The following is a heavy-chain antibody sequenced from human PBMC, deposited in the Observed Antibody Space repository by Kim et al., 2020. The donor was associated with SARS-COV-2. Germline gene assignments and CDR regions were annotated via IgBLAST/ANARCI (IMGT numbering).Heavy chain of an antibody. CDR1: GFTFSGYS. V-gene: IGHV3-48*02. D-gene: IGHD3-10*01. CDR3: ARPGYGSGSYGY. CDR2: ISSSGSTI. J-gene: IGHJ4*02. Sequence: GGSLRLSCAASGFTFSGYSMNWVRQAPGKGLEWVSYISSSGSTIYYADSVKGPFTISRDNAKNSLYLQMNGLRDEDTAIYYCARPGYGSGSYGYWGQGTLVTVSS.